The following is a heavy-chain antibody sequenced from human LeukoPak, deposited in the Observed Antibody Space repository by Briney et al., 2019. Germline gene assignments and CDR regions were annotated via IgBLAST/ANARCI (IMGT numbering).Heavy chain of an antibody. CDR1: GFTLIIYE. Sequence: TLRLSCVATGFTLIIYEMNGVRQAQGKGVEGVSYIRSTSIHFPDTVKGRFTISRENAQNPLYPHMNSLRGEDTAVYYWASRRIAVPTTRAFDYWGQGTLVTVSS. D-gene: IGHD6-19*01. J-gene: IGHJ4*02. V-gene: IGHV3-48*03. CDR3: ASRRIAVPTTRAFDY. CDR2: IRSTSI.